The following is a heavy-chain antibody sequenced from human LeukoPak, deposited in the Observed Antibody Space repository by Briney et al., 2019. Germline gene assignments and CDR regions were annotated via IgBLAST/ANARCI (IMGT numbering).Heavy chain of an antibody. D-gene: IGHD1-26*01. J-gene: IGHJ3*02. V-gene: IGHV3-64D*09. CDR1: GFTFSTHS. CDR3: VKDLGGAWAFDI. CDR2: ISGSGGTT. Sequence: GGSLRLFCSGSGFTFSTHSMHWVRQAPGKGLEYVSTISGSGGTTYYADSGKGRFTISRDNSKNSVYLQMSSRRAEDRAMYHCVKDLGGAWAFDIWGQGTMVTVSS.